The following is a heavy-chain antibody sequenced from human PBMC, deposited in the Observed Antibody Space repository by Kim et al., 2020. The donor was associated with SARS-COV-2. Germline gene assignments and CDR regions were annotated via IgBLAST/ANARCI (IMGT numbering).Heavy chain of an antibody. D-gene: IGHD3-10*01. CDR3: AGATMVRGVITPDY. V-gene: IGHV4-4*09. Sequence: NPSLQSRVTISVDTAKTQCSLKLSSVTAADTAVYYCAGATMVRGVITPDYWGQGTLVTVSS. J-gene: IGHJ4*02.